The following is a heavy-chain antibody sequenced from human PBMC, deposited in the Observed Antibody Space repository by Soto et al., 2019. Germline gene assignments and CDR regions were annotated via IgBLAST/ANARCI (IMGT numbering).Heavy chain of an antibody. Sequence: SETLSLTCTVSGGSISSSSYYWGWIRQPPGKGLEWIGSIYYSGSTYYNPSLKSRVTISVDTSKNQFSLKLSSVTAADTAVYYCASIRRGGKLELRFVSRPPYGMDVWGQGTTVTISS. J-gene: IGHJ6*02. CDR1: GGSISSSSYY. D-gene: IGHD1-7*01. CDR3: ASIRRGGKLELRFVSRPPYGMDV. CDR2: IYYSGST. V-gene: IGHV4-39*01.